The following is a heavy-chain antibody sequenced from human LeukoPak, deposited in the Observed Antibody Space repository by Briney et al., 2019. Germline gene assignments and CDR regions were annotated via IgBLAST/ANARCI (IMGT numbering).Heavy chain of an antibody. Sequence: SETLSLTCTVSGGSISGYYWSWIRQPPGKGLEWIGSMYYSGSTYYNPSLKSRVTISVDTSKKQFSLTLSSVTAADTAVYYCARQKGYCYGGNCYRYWFFDLWGRGTLVTVSS. D-gene: IGHD2-15*01. CDR2: MYYSGST. CDR1: GGSISGYY. CDR3: ARQKGYCYGGNCYRYWFFDL. V-gene: IGHV4-59*05. J-gene: IGHJ2*01.